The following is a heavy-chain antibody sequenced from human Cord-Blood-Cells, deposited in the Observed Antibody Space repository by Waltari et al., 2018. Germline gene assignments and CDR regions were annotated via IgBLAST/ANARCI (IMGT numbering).Heavy chain of an antibody. CDR3: TRESNWGSLNY. CDR1: GYTFTSYA. D-gene: IGHD7-27*01. CDR2: INAGNCNT. Sequence: QVQLVQSGAEVKTPGASVKVSCKASGYTFTSYAMHWLRQAPGQRLELMRRINAGNCNTKYSQKYRGRGTISRESHAGTAYMELSSLRSEDTGVYYCTRESNWGSLNYWAQRTLVSVSS. J-gene: IGHJ4*02. V-gene: IGHV1-3*01.